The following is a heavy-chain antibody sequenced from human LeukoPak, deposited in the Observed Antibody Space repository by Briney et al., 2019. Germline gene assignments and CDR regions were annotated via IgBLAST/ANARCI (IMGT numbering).Heavy chain of an antibody. Sequence: GRSLRLSCAASGFTFSSYGMHWVRQAPGKGLEWVAVIWYDGSNKYYADSVKGRFTISRDNSKNTLYLQMNSLRAEDTAVYYCARENVEGVVGYYFDYWGQGTLVTVSS. D-gene: IGHD2-15*01. CDR2: IWYDGSNK. J-gene: IGHJ4*02. V-gene: IGHV3-33*01. CDR1: GFTFSSYG. CDR3: ARENVEGVVGYYFDY.